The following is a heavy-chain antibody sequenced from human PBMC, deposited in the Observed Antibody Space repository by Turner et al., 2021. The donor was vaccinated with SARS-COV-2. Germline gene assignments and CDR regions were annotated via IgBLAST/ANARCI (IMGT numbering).Heavy chain of an antibody. Sequence: QLQLQESGPGLVTPSETLSLTCTVSGGSISSSSYYWGWIRQPPGKGLEWIGSIYYSGSTYYNPSLKSRVTISVDTSKNQFSLKLSSVTAADTAVYYCARPNTYYYGSGDSHGKSHNWFDPWGQGTLVTVSS. V-gene: IGHV4-39*01. CDR3: ARPNTYYYGSGDSHGKSHNWFDP. CDR2: IYYSGST. D-gene: IGHD3-10*01. J-gene: IGHJ5*02. CDR1: GGSISSSSYY.